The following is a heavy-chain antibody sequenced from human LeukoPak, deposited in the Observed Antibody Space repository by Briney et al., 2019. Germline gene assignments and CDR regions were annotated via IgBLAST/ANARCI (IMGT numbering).Heavy chain of an antibody. Sequence: PGGSLRLSCAASGFSFSSYAMSWVRQAPGKGLEWVSGISGSGGSTYHADSVKGRFSTSRDNSKNTLYLQMNSLRAEDTAVYYCAKDGDYGGWYFDLWGRGTVVTVSS. J-gene: IGHJ2*01. CDR3: AKDGDYGGWYFDL. CDR1: GFSFSSYA. V-gene: IGHV3-23*01. D-gene: IGHD4-23*01. CDR2: ISGSGGST.